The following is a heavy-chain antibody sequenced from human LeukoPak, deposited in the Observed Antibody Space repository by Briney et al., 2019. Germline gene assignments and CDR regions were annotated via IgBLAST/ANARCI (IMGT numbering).Heavy chain of an antibody. CDR1: GYTLTELS. CDR3: AEIGVYYDFWSGYIKAEQDYYYMDV. CDR2: FDPEDGET. V-gene: IGHV1-24*01. Sequence: ASVKVSCKVSGYTLTELSMHWVRQAPGKGLEWMGGFDPEDGETIYAQKFQGRVTMTEDTSTDTAYMELSSLRSEDTAVYYCAEIGVYYDFWSGYIKAEQDYYYMDVWGKGATVTVSS. D-gene: IGHD3-3*01. J-gene: IGHJ6*03.